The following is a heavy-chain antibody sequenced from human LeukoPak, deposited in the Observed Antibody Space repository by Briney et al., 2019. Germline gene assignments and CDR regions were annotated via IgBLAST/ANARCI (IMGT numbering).Heavy chain of an antibody. Sequence: GGSLRLSCAASGFTFSSYWMSWVRQAPGKGLEWVANIKQDGSEKYYVDSVKGRFTISRDNAKNSLYLQMNSLRAEDTAVYYCARDTRVGQYLGCYYYGMDVWGQGTTVTVSS. CDR1: GFTFSSYW. CDR2: IKQDGSEK. CDR3: ARDTRVGQYLGCYYYGMDV. V-gene: IGHV3-7*01. J-gene: IGHJ6*02. D-gene: IGHD3-16*01.